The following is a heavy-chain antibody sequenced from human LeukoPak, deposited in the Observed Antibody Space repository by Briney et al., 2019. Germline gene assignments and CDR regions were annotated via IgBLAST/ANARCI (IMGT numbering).Heavy chain of an antibody. CDR3: ASSDNSFNWFDP. Sequence: SVKVSCKASGGAFSSYAISWVRQAPGQGLEWMGGIIPIFGTANYAQKFQGRVTITADESTSTAYMELSSLRSEDTAVYYCASSDNSFNWFDPWGQGTLVTVSS. D-gene: IGHD1-1*01. J-gene: IGHJ5*02. V-gene: IGHV1-69*13. CDR2: IIPIFGTA. CDR1: GGAFSSYA.